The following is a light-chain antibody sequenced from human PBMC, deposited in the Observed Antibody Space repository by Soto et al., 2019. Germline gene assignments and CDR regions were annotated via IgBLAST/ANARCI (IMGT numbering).Light chain of an antibody. CDR3: QQYGSSWT. CDR2: GAS. Sequence: EIVLPQSPGTLSLSPGDRATLSCRASQSVSSNYLAWYQQKPGQAPRLLIFGASTRATGIPDRFSGSGSGTGFTLTISRLEPEDLAVYYCQQYGSSWTFGQGTKVEIK. V-gene: IGKV3-20*01. CDR1: QSVSSNY. J-gene: IGKJ1*01.